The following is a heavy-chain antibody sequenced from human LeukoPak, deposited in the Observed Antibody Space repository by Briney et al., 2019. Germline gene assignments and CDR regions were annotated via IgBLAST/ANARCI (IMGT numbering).Heavy chain of an antibody. J-gene: IGHJ4*02. CDR2: INPNSGDT. CDR3: ARDPSSYTYGPSIFDY. V-gene: IGHV1-2*02. Sequence: ASVNVSCKASGYTFTGYYMHWVRQAPGQGLEWMGWINPNSGDTNYAQKFQGRVTLTRDTSISTAYMELSRLRSDDTAVYYCARDPSSYTYGPSIFDYWGQGTLVTVSS. D-gene: IGHD5-18*01. CDR1: GYTFTGYY.